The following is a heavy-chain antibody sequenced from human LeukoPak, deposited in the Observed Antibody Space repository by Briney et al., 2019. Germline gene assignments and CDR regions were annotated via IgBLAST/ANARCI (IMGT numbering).Heavy chain of an antibody. CDR1: GFTFSSYA. J-gene: IGHJ6*03. Sequence: PGGSLRLPCAASGFTFSSYAMSWVRQAPGKGLEWVSAISGSGGSTYYADSVKGRFTISRDNSKNTLYLQMNSLRAEDTAVYYCAKDQGNEDYYYYYMDVWSKGTTVTVSS. CDR2: ISGSGGST. V-gene: IGHV3-23*01. CDR3: AKDQGNEDYYYYYMDV.